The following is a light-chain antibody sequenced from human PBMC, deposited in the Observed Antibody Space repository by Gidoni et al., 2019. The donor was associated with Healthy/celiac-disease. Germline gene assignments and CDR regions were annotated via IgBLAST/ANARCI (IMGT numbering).Light chain of an antibody. CDR2: GAA. CDR1: QSVSSSF. Sequence: EIVLTQSPGTLSLSPGERATLSCRASQSVSSSFLAWYQQKPGQAPRLLIYGAARRATGIPDRFSGSGSGTGFTLTIRRLEPEDFAVYYRQQYGSSPPTFGHGTKVDIK. J-gene: IGKJ3*01. V-gene: IGKV3-20*01. CDR3: QQYGSSPPT.